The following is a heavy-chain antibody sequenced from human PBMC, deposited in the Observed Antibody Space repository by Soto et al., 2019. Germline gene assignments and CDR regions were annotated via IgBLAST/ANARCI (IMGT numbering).Heavy chain of an antibody. CDR1: GFTFGDYA. Sequence: GGSLRLSCTASGFTFGDYAISWFRQAPGKGLEWVGFIRSKAYGGTTEYAASVKGRFTISRDDSKSIAYLQMNSLKTEDTAVYYCTRVMYCSGGSCYSGWGYFDYWGQGTLVTVSS. J-gene: IGHJ4*02. CDR2: IRSKAYGGTT. V-gene: IGHV3-49*03. D-gene: IGHD2-15*01. CDR3: TRVMYCSGGSCYSGWGYFDY.